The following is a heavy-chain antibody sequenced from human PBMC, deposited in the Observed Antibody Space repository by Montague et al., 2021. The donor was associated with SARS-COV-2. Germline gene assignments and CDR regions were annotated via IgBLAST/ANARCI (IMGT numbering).Heavy chain of an antibody. V-gene: IGHV4-39*01. J-gene: IGHJ3*02. CDR3: ARFPTSYYYDSKAAPATPDAFDI. D-gene: IGHD3-22*01. Sequence: SETLSLTCTVSGGSISSSSYYWGWIRQPPGKGLEWIGSIYYSGSTYYNPSLKSRVTISVDTSKNQFSLKLSSVIAADTAVYYCARFPTSYYYDSKAAPATPDAFDIWGQGTMVTVSS. CDR1: GGSISSSSYY. CDR2: IYYSGST.